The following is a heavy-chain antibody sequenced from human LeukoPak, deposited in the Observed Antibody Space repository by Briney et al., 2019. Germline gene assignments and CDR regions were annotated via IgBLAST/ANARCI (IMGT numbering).Heavy chain of an antibody. Sequence: SETLSLTCTVSGGSISSYYWSWIRQPPGKGLEWIGYIYYSGSTNYNPSLKSRVTISVDTSKNQFSLKLSSATAADTAVYYCARDPITISNSDWFDPWGQGTLVTVSS. CDR1: GGSISSYY. CDR2: IYYSGST. V-gene: IGHV4-59*12. D-gene: IGHD3-3*01. J-gene: IGHJ5*02. CDR3: ARDPITISNSDWFDP.